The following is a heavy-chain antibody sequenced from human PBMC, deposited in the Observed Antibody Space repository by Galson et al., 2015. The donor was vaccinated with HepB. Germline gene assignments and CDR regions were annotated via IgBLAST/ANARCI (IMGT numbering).Heavy chain of an antibody. J-gene: IGHJ6*02. CDR2: IYTSGST. V-gene: IGHV4-59*10. Sequence: ETLSLTCAIYGGSFSGYYWSWIRQPAGKGLEWIGRIYTSGSTNYNPSLKSRVTMSVDTSKNQFSLKLSSVTAADTAVYYCARAPTGLYYYYGMDVWGQGTTVTVSS. CDR1: GGSFSGYY. D-gene: IGHD4-11*01. CDR3: ARAPTGLYYYYGMDV.